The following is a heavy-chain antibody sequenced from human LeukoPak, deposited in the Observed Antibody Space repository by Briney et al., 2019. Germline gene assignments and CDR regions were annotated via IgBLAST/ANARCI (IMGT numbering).Heavy chain of an antibody. CDR1: GGSISSYY. J-gene: IGHJ3*02. CDR3: ARVGGSSNDAFDI. D-gene: IGHD2-15*01. CDR2: IYYSGST. Sequence: SSETLSLTCTVSGGSISSYYWSWIRQPPGKGLEWIGYIYYSGSTNYNPSLKSRVTISIDTSKNQFSLKLSSVTAAATAAYYCARVGGSSNDAFDIWGQGTMVTVSS. V-gene: IGHV4-59*01.